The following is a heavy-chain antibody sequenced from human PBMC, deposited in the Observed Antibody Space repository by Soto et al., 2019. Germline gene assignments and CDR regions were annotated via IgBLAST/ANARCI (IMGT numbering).Heavy chain of an antibody. J-gene: IGHJ5*02. CDR3: ARSLFGPAAAGTINWFDP. V-gene: IGHV4-59*01. CDR1: GGSISSYY. D-gene: IGHD6-13*01. Sequence: SETLSLTCTVSGGSISSYYWSWIRQPPGKGLEWIGYIYYSGSTNYNPSLKSRVTISVDTSKNQFSVKLSSVTAVDTAVYYCARSLFGPAAAGTINWFDPWGQGTLVTVSS. CDR2: IYYSGST.